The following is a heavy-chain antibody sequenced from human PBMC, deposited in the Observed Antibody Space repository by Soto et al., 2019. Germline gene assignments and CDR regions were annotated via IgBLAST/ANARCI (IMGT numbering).Heavy chain of an antibody. CDR3: AKGSVVVAAKFDS. CDR1: GFTFNNYA. CDR2: ISSSGYST. J-gene: IGHJ4*02. Sequence: VGSLRLSCAASGFTFNNYAMSWVRQAPWKGLEWVSAISSSGYSTYYADSVEGRFTISRDNSKNTVYLQMNNLRAEDTAVYYCAKGSVVVAAKFDSWGQGTLVTVSS. D-gene: IGHD2-21*02. V-gene: IGHV3-23*01.